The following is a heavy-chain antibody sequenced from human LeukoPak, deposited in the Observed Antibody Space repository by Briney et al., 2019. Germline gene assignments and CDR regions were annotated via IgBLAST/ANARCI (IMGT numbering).Heavy chain of an antibody. CDR2: INPSGGST. CDR1: GYTFTSYY. CDR3: ARDRSHWLDY. J-gene: IGHJ4*02. V-gene: IGHV1-46*01. Sequence: ASVKVSCKASGYTFTSYYMHWVRQAPGQGLEWMGIINPSGGSTSYAQKFQGRVTMTRDTSTSTVYMDLSSRRSEDTAVYYCARDRSHWLDYWGQGTLVTVSS.